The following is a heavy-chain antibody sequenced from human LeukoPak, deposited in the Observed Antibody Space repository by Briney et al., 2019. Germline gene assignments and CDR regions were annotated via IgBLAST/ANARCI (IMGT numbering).Heavy chain of an antibody. V-gene: IGHV3-23*01. Sequence: PGGSLRLSCAASGFTFSSYAMSWVRQAPGKGLEWVSAISGSGGSTYYADSVKGRFTISRDNSKNTLYLQMNSLRAESTAVYYCAKSQSGYSSGWYLFDYWGQGTLVTVSS. J-gene: IGHJ4*02. CDR2: ISGSGGST. CDR1: GFTFSSYA. D-gene: IGHD6-19*01. CDR3: AKSQSGYSSGWYLFDY.